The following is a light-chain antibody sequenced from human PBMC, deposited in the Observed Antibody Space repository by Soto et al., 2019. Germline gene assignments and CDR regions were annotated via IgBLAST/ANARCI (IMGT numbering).Light chain of an antibody. J-gene: IGKJ4*01. CDR3: QQYSNWPPVLT. CDR1: QSVSSD. CDR2: GAS. V-gene: IGKV3-15*01. Sequence: EILMTQSPATLSVSPGDRATLSCRASQSVSSDLAWYQQKPGQAPRLLIFGASTRATDIPARFSGSGSGTEFTLTISSLQSEDFAAYYCQQYSNWPPVLTFGGGTKVEIK.